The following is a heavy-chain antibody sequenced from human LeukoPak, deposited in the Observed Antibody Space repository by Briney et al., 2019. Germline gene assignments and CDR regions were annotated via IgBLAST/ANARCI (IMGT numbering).Heavy chain of an antibody. J-gene: IGHJ6*02. D-gene: IGHD2-21*02. CDR3: ARDGHIVEVTPLGYYGMDV. CDR2: INPSGGST. V-gene: IGHV1-46*01. Sequence: ASVKVSCKASGYTFTSYYMHWVRQAPGQGLEWMGIINPSGGSTSFPQKFQGRVTMTRDTSTSTVYMELSSLRSEDTAVYYCARDGHIVEVTPLGYYGMDVWGQGTTVTVSS. CDR1: GYTFTSYY.